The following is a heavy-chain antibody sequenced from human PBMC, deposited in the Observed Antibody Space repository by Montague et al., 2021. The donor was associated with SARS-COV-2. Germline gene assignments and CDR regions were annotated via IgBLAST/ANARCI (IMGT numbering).Heavy chain of an antibody. J-gene: IGHJ3*02. Sequence: SETLSLTCAVYGGSFSGYYWSWIRQPPGKGLEWIGETNHSGSINXNPSLKSRVTISVDTSKNQFSLKLSSVTAADTAVYYCARVPDYYDSSGYYFDAFDIWGQGTMVTVSS. D-gene: IGHD3-22*01. V-gene: IGHV4-34*01. CDR2: TNHSGSI. CDR1: GGSFSGYY. CDR3: ARVPDYYDSSGYYFDAFDI.